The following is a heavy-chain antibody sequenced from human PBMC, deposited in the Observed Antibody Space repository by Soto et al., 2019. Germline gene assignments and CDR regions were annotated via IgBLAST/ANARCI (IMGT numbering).Heavy chain of an antibody. D-gene: IGHD3-16*02. J-gene: IGHJ5*02. CDR2: INAYNGNT. CDR1: GYTFTSYG. Sequence: ASVKVSCKASGYTFTSYGISWVRQAPGQGLEWKEWINAYNGNTNYAQKHKGRVTMTTDTSTSTANMEKRSLRSDDTAIYYCARWGSYRYNWFDPWGQGTLVTVSS. V-gene: IGHV1-18*01. CDR3: ARWGSYRYNWFDP.